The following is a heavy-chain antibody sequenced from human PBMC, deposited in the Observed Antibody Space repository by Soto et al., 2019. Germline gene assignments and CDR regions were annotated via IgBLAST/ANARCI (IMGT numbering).Heavy chain of an antibody. CDR2: IIPIFGTA. Sequence: SVKVSCKASGGTFSSYAISWVRQAPGQGLEWMGGIIPIFGTANYAQKFQGRVTITADESTSTAYMELSSLRSEDTAVYYCARVSQAQQRSGYCSGGSCYGMDDWGQGTTVTVSS. CDR3: ARVSQAQQRSGYCSGGSCYGMDD. D-gene: IGHD2-15*01. V-gene: IGHV1-69*13. J-gene: IGHJ6*02. CDR1: GGTFSSYA.